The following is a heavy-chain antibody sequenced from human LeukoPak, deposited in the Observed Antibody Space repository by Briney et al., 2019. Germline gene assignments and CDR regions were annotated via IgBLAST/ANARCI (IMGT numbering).Heavy chain of an antibody. V-gene: IGHV1-69*05. Sequence: SVKVSCKASGGTFSSYAISWVRQAPGQGLEWMGGIIPIFGTANYAQKFQGRVTITTDESTSTAYIELSSLRSDDTAVYYCAIKTGTTFGWGQGTLVTVSS. D-gene: IGHD1-7*01. J-gene: IGHJ4*02. CDR2: IIPIFGTA. CDR3: AIKTGTTFG. CDR1: GGTFSSYA.